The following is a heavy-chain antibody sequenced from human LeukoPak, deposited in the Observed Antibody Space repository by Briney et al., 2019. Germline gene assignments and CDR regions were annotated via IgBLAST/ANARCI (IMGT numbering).Heavy chain of an antibody. D-gene: IGHD6-19*01. Sequence: SETLSLTRTVSGDSISGYYLTWIRQPADKGLEWIGRIYSDGSTSYNPSLKSRITMSLDTSKNQFSLKLNSMTAADTAVYYCARDSSGWPSLDHWGQGTLVTVSS. J-gene: IGHJ4*02. CDR1: GDSISGYY. CDR2: IYSDGST. CDR3: ARDSSGWPSLDH. V-gene: IGHV4-4*07.